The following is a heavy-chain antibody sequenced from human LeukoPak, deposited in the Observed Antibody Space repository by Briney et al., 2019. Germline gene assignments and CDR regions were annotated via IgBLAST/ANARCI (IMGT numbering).Heavy chain of an antibody. D-gene: IGHD5-24*01. J-gene: IGHJ4*02. CDR2: INHSGST. V-gene: IGHV4-34*01. Sequence: SETLSLTCAVYGGSFSGYYWSWIRQPPGKGLEWIGEINHSGSTNYNPSLKSRVTISVDTSKNQFSLKLSSVTAADTAVYYCARRDGYNYGLRYWGQGTLVTVSS. CDR1: GGSFSGYY. CDR3: ARRDGYNYGLRY.